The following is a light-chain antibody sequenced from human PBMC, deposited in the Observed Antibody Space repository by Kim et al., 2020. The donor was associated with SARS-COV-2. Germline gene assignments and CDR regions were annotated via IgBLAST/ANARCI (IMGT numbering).Light chain of an antibody. Sequence: DIVMTQSPDSLAVSLGERATINCKSSQSVLYSSNNKNYLAWYQQKPGQPPKLLIYWASTRESGVPDRFSGSGSGTDFTLTISSLQAEDVAVYCCQQYYNTPYTFGQGTKLEI. CDR2: WAS. CDR1: QSVLYSSNNKNY. V-gene: IGKV4-1*01. J-gene: IGKJ2*01. CDR3: QQYYNTPYT.